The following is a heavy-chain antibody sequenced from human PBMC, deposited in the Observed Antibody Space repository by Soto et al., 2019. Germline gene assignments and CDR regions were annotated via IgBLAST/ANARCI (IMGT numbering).Heavy chain of an antibody. CDR2: ISYDGSNK. V-gene: IGHV3-30-3*01. D-gene: IGHD3-22*01. CDR1: GFTFSSYA. CDR3: ARDYYDSSGYFDY. J-gene: IGHJ4*02. Sequence: QVQLVESGGGVVQPGRSLRLSCAASGFTFSSYAMHWVRQAPGKGLEWVAVISYDGSNKYYADSVKGRFTISRDNSTNTLYLQMNSLRAEDTAVYYCARDYYDSSGYFDYWGQGTLVIVSS.